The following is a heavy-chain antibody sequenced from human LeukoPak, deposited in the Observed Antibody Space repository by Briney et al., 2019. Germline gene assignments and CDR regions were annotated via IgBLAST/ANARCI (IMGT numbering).Heavy chain of an antibody. CDR1: GYTFTSYG. D-gene: IGHD3-22*01. Sequence: ASVKVSCKASGYTFTSYGITRVRQAPGQGLEGMGWISAYNGYTSYAQKVQGRVTITTDTSTSTAYMELRSLRSDDSAVYYCARERYYDSTRRAYFYYYIDVWGKGTTVTVSS. V-gene: IGHV1-18*01. CDR3: ARERYYDSTRRAYFYYYIDV. J-gene: IGHJ6*03. CDR2: ISAYNGYT.